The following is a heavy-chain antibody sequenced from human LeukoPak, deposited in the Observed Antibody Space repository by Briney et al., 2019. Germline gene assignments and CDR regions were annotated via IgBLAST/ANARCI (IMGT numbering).Heavy chain of an antibody. CDR3: ARDPGIANGMSV. D-gene: IGHD2-8*01. CDR1: GFTVSSDF. V-gene: IGHV3-66*01. CDR2: IYSGGDM. Sequence: PGGSLRLSCAASGFTVSSDFMSWVRQAPGKGLEWVSVIYSGGDMYYADSVKGRFTISRDNSKNTLDLQMNSLRVEDTAVYYCARDPGIANGMSVWGQGTTVTVSS. J-gene: IGHJ6*02.